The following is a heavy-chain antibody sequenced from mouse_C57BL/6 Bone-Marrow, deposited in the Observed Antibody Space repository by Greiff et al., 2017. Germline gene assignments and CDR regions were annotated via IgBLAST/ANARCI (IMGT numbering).Heavy chain of an antibody. V-gene: IGHV5-4*01. D-gene: IGHD4-1*01. Sequence: DVKLVESGGGLVKPGGSLKLSCAASGFTFSSYAMSWVRQTPEKRLEWVATISDGGSYTYYPDNVKGRFTISRDNAKNNLYLQMSHLKSEDTAMYYCAREGKTGNVYWGQGTTLTVSS. CDR1: GFTFSSYA. CDR3: AREGKTGNVY. CDR2: ISDGGSYT. J-gene: IGHJ2*01.